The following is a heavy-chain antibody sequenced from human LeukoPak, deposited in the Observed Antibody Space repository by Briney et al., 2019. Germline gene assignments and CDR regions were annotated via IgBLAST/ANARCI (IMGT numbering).Heavy chain of an antibody. CDR3: ARAAAVTGAFRDNWFDP. V-gene: IGHV3-30*04. D-gene: IGHD6-19*01. CDR2: TSNDGRKE. J-gene: IGHJ5*02. Sequence: GGSLRLSCVAFGFTFSRYDMHWVRQAPGKGLEWVAVTSNDGRKEIYADPVKGRFTVSRDNSKNTLFLQMNSLRAEDTAVYFCARAAAVTGAFRDNWFDPWGQGTLVTVSS. CDR1: GFTFSRYD.